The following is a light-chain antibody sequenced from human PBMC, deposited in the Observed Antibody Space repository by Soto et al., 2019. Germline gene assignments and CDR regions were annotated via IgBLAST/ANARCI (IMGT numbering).Light chain of an antibody. J-gene: IGLJ1*01. V-gene: IGLV2-14*01. Sequence: SVLTQPASVSGSPGQSITISCTGTSSDVGGYNYVSWYQQHPGKAPKLMIYEVSNRPSGVSNRFSGPKSGNTASLSISGLQAEDEADYYCSSYTTSSTYVFGIGTKVTVL. CDR1: SSDVGGYNY. CDR2: EVS. CDR3: SSYTTSSTYV.